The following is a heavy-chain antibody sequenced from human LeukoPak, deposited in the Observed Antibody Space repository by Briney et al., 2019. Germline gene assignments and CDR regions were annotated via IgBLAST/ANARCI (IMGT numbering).Heavy chain of an antibody. Sequence: GGSLRLSCAASGFTFSDYYMSWIRQAPGKGLEWVSYISSSGSTIYYADSVKGRFTISRDNAKNSLYLQMNSLRAEDTAVYYCARDRRYCSSTSCWELLGEKNGEFPLYYYYGMDVRGQGTTVTVSS. J-gene: IGHJ6*02. CDR2: ISSSGSTI. CDR1: GFTFSDYY. CDR3: ARDRRYCSSTSCWELLGEKNGEFPLYYYYGMDV. D-gene: IGHD2-2*01. V-gene: IGHV3-11*01.